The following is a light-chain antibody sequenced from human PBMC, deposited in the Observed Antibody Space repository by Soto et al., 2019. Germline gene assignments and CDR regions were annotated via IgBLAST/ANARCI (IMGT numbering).Light chain of an antibody. Sequence: IVLTQSPGTLSSSPGERATLSCRASQSVPTNNLAWYQQRPGQAPRLLIYGASLRATGIPDRFSGSGSGTEFTLTISSLQSEDFAVYYCQQYNNWLQTFGQGTKVDIK. CDR3: QQYNNWLQT. CDR2: GAS. J-gene: IGKJ1*01. CDR1: QSVPTNN. V-gene: IGKV3D-15*01.